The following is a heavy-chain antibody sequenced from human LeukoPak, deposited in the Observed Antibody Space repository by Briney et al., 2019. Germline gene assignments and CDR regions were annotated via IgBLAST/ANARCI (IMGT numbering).Heavy chain of an antibody. CDR3: ATGLYSSSSPYYYGMDV. V-gene: IGHV1-2*06. D-gene: IGHD6-13*01. J-gene: IGHJ6*02. Sequence: ASVKVSCKASGYTFTGYYMHWVRQAPGQGLEWMGRINPNSGGTNYAQKFQGRVTMTRDTSISTAYMELSRLRSDDTAVYYCATGLYSSSSPYYYGMDVWGQGTTVTVSS. CDR2: INPNSGGT. CDR1: GYTFTGYY.